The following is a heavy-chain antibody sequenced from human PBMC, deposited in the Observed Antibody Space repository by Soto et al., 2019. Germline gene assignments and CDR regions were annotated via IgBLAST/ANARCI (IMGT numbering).Heavy chain of an antibody. CDR1: GYSFANYW. Sequence: GESLKISCSGSGYSFANYWIGWVRQMPGKGLEWMGIIYPTDSDTRYSPSFQGQGTISADKSISTAYLQWNSLKTSDTAMYFCARGDSSDYSSATPADYWGQGTLVTVSS. D-gene: IGHD3-22*01. V-gene: IGHV5-51*01. CDR3: ARGDSSDYSSATPADY. J-gene: IGHJ4*02. CDR2: IYPTDSDT.